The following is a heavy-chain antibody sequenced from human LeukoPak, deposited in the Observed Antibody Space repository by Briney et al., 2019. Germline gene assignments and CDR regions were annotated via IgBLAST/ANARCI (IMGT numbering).Heavy chain of an antibody. CDR3: ARVGYSGYEGGRRAFDY. V-gene: IGHV4-59*01. CDR2: IYYSGST. D-gene: IGHD5-12*01. CDR1: GGSISSCY. J-gene: IGHJ4*02. Sequence: KPSETLSLTCTVSGGSISSCYWSWIRQPPGKGLEWIGYIYYSGSTNYNPSLKSRVTISVDTSKNQFSLKLSSVTAADTAVYYCARVGYSGYEGGRRAFDYWGQGTLVTVSS.